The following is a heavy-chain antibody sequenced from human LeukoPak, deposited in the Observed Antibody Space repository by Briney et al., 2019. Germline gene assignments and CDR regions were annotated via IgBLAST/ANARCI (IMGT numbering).Heavy chain of an antibody. D-gene: IGHD1-1*01. J-gene: IGHJ4*02. Sequence: PGGSLRLSCAASGFTFSTYWMTWVRQAPGKGLEFVANIKPDGSEKYYVDSVEGRFSISRDNAKNSLYLQMNSLRAEDTALYYCARGGTWDLDYWGQGTLVTVSS. CDR3: ARGGTWDLDY. V-gene: IGHV3-7*01. CDR2: IKPDGSEK. CDR1: GFTFSTYW.